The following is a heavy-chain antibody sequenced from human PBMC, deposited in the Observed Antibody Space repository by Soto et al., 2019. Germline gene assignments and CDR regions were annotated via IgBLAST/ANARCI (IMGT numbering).Heavy chain of an antibody. J-gene: IGHJ4*02. D-gene: IGHD3-22*01. CDR1: GYTFTSYA. Sequence: ASVKVSCKASGYTFTSYAMHWVRQAPGQRLEWMGWINAGNGNTKYSQKFQGRVTITRDTSASTAYMELSSLRSEDTVFFYCARGPPNHYYDSSVYYGYWGQGTLVTVPS. CDR3: ARGPPNHYYDSSVYYGY. CDR2: INAGNGNT. V-gene: IGHV1-3*01.